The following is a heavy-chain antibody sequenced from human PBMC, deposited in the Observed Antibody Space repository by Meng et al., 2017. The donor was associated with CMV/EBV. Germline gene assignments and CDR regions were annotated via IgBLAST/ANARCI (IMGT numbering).Heavy chain of an antibody. V-gene: IGHV3-48*03. CDR1: GFTFSSYE. D-gene: IGHD2-2*01. CDR3: ARVPIYCSSTSCYVPYNYYYYYGMDV. Sequence: GESLKISCAASGFTFSSYEMNWVRQAPGKGLEWVSYISSSGSTIYYADSVKGRFTISRDNAKNSLYLQMNSLRAEDTAVYYCARVPIYCSSTSCYVPYNYYYYYGMDVWGQGTLVTVSS. CDR2: ISSSGSTI. J-gene: IGHJ6*02.